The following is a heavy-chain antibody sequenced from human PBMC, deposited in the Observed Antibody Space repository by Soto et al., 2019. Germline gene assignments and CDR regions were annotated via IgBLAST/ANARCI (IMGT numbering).Heavy chain of an antibody. V-gene: IGHV1-69*12. Sequence: QVQLVQSGAEVKKPGSSVKVSCKASGGTFSSYAISWVRQAPGQGLEWMGGIIPIFGTANYAQKFQGRVTITADESTSTAYMELSSLRSEDTAVYYCARSYLLTLFGVADYYYGMDVWGQGTTVTVSS. CDR3: ARSYLLTLFGVADYYYGMDV. CDR1: GGTFSSYA. CDR2: IIPIFGTA. D-gene: IGHD3-3*01. J-gene: IGHJ6*02.